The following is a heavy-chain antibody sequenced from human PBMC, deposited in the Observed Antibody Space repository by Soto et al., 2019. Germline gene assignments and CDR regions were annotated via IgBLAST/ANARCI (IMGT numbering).Heavy chain of an antibody. V-gene: IGHV3-23*01. D-gene: IGHD1-26*01. CDR3: AKGKGVGATPDGANC. J-gene: IGHJ4*02. CDR2: IRSDGDTT. Sequence: EVKVLESGGGLVQPGGSLRLSCAASGFTFSSNGMNWVRQAPGKGLEWVSGIRSDGDTTYNADSVKGRFTVSRDTSKNTVYLQMNRLRVEDTAIYYCAKGKGVGATPDGANCWGQGTLVTVSS. CDR1: GFTFSSNG.